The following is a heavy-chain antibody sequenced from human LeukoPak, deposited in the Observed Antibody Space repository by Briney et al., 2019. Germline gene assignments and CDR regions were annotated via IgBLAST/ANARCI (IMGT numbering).Heavy chain of an antibody. D-gene: IGHD3-22*01. CDR1: GGSISSYY. V-gene: IGHV4-59*01. CDR3: ARERVVIGAFDI. J-gene: IGHJ3*02. CDR2: IYYSGST. Sequence: PSETLSLTCTVSGGSISSYYWSWIRQPPGKGLEWIGYIYYSGSTNYNPSLKSRVTISVDTSKNQFSLKLSSVTATDTAVYYCARERVVIGAFDIWGQGTVVTVSS.